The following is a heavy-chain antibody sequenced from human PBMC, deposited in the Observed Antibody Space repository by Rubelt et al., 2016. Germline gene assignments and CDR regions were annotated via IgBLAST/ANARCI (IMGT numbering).Heavy chain of an antibody. CDR1: GFTFSSYA. V-gene: IGHV3-23*04. CDR3: ARGLRRFRGFDP. CDR2: ISGSGGST. Sequence: EVQLVESGGGLVQPGGSLRLSCAASGFTFSSYAMSWVRQAPGKGLEWVSAISGSGGSTYYADSVKGRFTISRDNSKNTLYLQMNSLRAEDTAGYYCARGLRRFRGFDPWGQGTLVTVSS. J-gene: IGHJ5*02. D-gene: IGHD5-12*01.